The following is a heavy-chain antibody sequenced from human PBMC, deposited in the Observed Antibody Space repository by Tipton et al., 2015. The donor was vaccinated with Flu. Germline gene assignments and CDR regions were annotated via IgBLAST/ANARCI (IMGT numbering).Heavy chain of an antibody. Sequence: QLVQSGAEVKKPGASVKVSCKASGYTFTSYGISWVRQAPGQGLEWMGWISAYNGNTNYAQKLQGRVTMTTDTSTSTAYMELRSLGSDDPAVYFRARDRDRIAAAGFFYYRGQGTLVTVSS. CDR1: GYTFTSYG. D-gene: IGHD6-13*01. CDR2: ISAYNGNT. J-gene: IGHJ4*02. V-gene: IGHV1-18*01. CDR3: ARDRDRIAAAGFFYY.